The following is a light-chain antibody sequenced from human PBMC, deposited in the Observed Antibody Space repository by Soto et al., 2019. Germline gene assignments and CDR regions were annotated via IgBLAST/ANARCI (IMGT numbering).Light chain of an antibody. CDR1: SSDVGGYNY. J-gene: IGLJ1*01. CDR2: DVS. V-gene: IGLV2-11*01. Sequence: QSALTQPHSVSGSPGQSVTISCTGTSSDVGGYNYVSRYQHHPGKAPKLIIYDVSERPSGVPDRSSGSKSGNTGNTASLTISGLQAEDEADYYCCSYAGSYTHVFGSGTKLTVL. CDR3: CSYAGSYTHV.